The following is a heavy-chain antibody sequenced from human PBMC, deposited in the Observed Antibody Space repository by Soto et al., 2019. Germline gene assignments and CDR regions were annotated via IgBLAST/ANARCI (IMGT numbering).Heavy chain of an antibody. CDR1: GGSISSGGYY. D-gene: IGHD1-1*01. V-gene: IGHV4-31*03. CDR2: IYYSGST. CDR3: ARAGTTGTDLDY. J-gene: IGHJ4*02. Sequence: QVQLQESGPGLVKPSQTLSLTCTVSGGSISSGGYYWSWIRQHPGKGLEWIGYIYYSGSTYYNPSLKSRXXIXVGXSKNQFSLKLSSVTAADTAVYYCARAGTTGTDLDYWGQGTLVTVSS.